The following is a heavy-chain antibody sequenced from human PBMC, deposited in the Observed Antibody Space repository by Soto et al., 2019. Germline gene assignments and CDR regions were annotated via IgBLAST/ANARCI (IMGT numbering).Heavy chain of an antibody. CDR3: ARDRGYGSGSYYNEGGMDV. CDR2: IYYSGST. CDR1: GGSISSGGYY. V-gene: IGHV4-31*03. Sequence: PSEILSLTCTVSGGSISSGGYYWSWIRQHPGKGLEWIGYIYYSGSTYYNPSLKSRVTISVDTSKNQFSLKLSSVTAADTAVYYCARDRGYGSGSYYNEGGMDVWGQGTTVTVSS. D-gene: IGHD3-10*01. J-gene: IGHJ6*02.